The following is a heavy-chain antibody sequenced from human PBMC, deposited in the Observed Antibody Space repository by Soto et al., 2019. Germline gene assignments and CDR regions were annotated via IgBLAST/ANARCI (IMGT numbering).Heavy chain of an antibody. CDR3: ARALTYCSSTSCYNFYYYMDV. V-gene: IGHV3-66*01. CDR2: IYSGGST. CDR1: GLTVSSNY. D-gene: IGHD2-2*02. J-gene: IGHJ6*03. Sequence: EVQVVESGGGLVQPGGSLRLSCAASGLTVSSNYMTWVRQAPGKGLEWVSLIYSGGSTYYADSVKCRFTVSRDNSKDTLYLQMNSLRAEDTAVYYCARALTYCSSTSCYNFYYYMDVWGKGTTVTVSS.